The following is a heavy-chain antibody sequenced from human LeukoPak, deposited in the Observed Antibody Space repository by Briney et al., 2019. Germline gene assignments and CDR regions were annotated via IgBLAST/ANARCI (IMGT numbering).Heavy chain of an antibody. V-gene: IGHV4-31*03. J-gene: IGHJ4*02. CDR2: IYYSGST. CDR3: AREGYYYDSSGYLEYYFDY. Sequence: KPSETLSLTCTVSGGSVSSGSYYWSWIRQHPGKGLEWIGYIYYSGSTYYNPSLKSRVTISVDTSKNQFSLKLSSVTAADTAVYYCAREGYYYDSSGYLEYYFDYWGQGTLVTVSS. D-gene: IGHD3-22*01. CDR1: GGSVSSGSYY.